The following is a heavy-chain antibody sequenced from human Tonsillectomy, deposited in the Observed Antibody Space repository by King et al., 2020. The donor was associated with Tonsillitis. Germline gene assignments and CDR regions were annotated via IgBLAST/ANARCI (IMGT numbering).Heavy chain of an antibody. V-gene: IGHV2-26*01. Sequence: TLKESGPVLVKPTETLTLTCTVSGFSLSNARMGVSWIRQPPGEALEWLAHIFSNDKKSYSSSLKSRLTISKDTSKSRVALTMTNMDPVDTATYYCARIRSIDKWNDLHAWLLFDSWGQGTLVTVSS. D-gene: IGHD1-1*01. CDR2: IFSNDKK. CDR1: GFSLSNARMG. CDR3: ARIRSIDKWNDLHAWLLFDS. J-gene: IGHJ4*02.